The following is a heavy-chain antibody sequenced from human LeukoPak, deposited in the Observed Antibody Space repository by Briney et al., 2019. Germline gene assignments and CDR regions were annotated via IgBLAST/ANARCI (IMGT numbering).Heavy chain of an antibody. D-gene: IGHD2-2*01. CDR3: ARPLGYCSSTSCLRYYYYGMDV. CDR2: IWYDGSNK. CDR1: GFTFSSYG. J-gene: IGHJ6*02. Sequence: PGRSLRLSCAASGFTFSSYGMHWVRQAPGKGLEWVAVIWYDGSNKYYADSVKGRFTISRDSSKNTLYLQMNSLRAEDTAVYYCARPLGYCSSTSCLRYYYYGMDVWGQGTTVTVSS. V-gene: IGHV3-33*01.